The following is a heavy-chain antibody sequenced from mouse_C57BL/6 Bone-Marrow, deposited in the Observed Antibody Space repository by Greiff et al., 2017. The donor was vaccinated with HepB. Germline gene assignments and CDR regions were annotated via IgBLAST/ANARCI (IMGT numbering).Heavy chain of an antibody. CDR1: GYTFPDYY. Sequence: EVQLQQSGPELVKPGASVKISCKASGYTFPDYYMNWVKQSHGKSLEWIGDINPNNGGTSYNQKFKGKATLTVDKSSSPAYMELRSLTSEDSAVYYCARSKPYDSNDWYFDVWGTGTTVTVAS. D-gene: IGHD2-5*01. CDR3: ARSKPYDSNDWYFDV. CDR2: INPNNGGT. J-gene: IGHJ1*03. V-gene: IGHV1-26*01.